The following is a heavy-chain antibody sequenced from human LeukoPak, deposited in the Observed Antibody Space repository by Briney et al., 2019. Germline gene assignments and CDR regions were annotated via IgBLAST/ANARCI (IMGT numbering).Heavy chain of an antibody. J-gene: IGHJ4*02. V-gene: IGHV4-4*02. D-gene: IGHD1-26*01. CDR3: VRDRGEFSYSHDY. Sequence: PSGTLSLTCAVSGASISSNWWNWVRQPPGKGLEWIGEIHHSGSANYNPSLKSRVTISLDTSENHFSLRLSSVTAADTAVYYYVRDRGEFSYSHDYWGQGTLVTVSS. CDR2: IHHSGSA. CDR1: GASISSNW.